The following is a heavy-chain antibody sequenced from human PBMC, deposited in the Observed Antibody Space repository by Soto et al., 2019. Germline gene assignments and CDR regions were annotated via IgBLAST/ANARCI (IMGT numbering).Heavy chain of an antibody. CDR1: GFTFSRYW. CDR2: IKQDGSEK. J-gene: IGHJ4*02. D-gene: IGHD3-9*01. CDR3: ASDDWNFDN. V-gene: IGHV3-7*01. Sequence: GGSLRLSCAASGFTFSRYWMRWVRQAPGKGLEWVAHIKQDGSEKYYVDSVKGRFTISRDNAKNSLYLQMSSLRAEDTAVYYCASDDWNFDNWGQGTLVTVS.